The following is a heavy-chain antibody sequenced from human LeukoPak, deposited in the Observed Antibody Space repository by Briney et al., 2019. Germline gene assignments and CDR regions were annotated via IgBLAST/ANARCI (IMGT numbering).Heavy chain of an antibody. CDR1: GGSFSGYY. CDR3: ASDPTYRATDFDY. Sequence: PSEILSLTCAVYGGSFSGYYWSWIRQPPGKGLEWIGEINHSGSTNYNPSLKSRVTISVDTSKNQFSLKLSSVTAADTAVYYCASDPTYRATDFDYWGQGTLVTVSS. V-gene: IGHV4-34*01. CDR2: INHSGST. J-gene: IGHJ4*02. D-gene: IGHD1-26*01.